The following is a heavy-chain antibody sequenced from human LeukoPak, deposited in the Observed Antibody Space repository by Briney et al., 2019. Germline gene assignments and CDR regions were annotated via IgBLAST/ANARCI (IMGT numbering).Heavy chain of an antibody. J-gene: IGHJ6*03. CDR1: GFTFSSYW. V-gene: IGHV3-48*01. CDR3: AKGAGDYDILTGYTFYYYMDV. Sequence: GGSLRLSCAASGFTFSSYWMSWVRQAPGKGLQWVSYISSSSSTIYYADTVKGRFTISRDNAKNSLYLQMNSLRAEDTAVYYCAKGAGDYDILTGYTFYYYMDVWGKGTTVTISS. D-gene: IGHD3-9*01. CDR2: ISSSSSTI.